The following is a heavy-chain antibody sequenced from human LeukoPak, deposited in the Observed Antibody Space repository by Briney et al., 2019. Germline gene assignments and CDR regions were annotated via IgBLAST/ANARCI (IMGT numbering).Heavy chain of an antibody. D-gene: IGHD3-9*01. V-gene: IGHV1-2*02. J-gene: IGHJ5*02. Sequence: GASVKVSCKASEYTFTGYYIHWVRQAPGQGLEWIGWINPNSDDTKYAQRFQGRVTMTRDTSISTAYMELSRLRSDDTAVYYCARDVLRYLSWFDPWGQGTLVTVSS. CDR1: EYTFTGYY. CDR2: INPNSDDT. CDR3: ARDVLRYLSWFDP.